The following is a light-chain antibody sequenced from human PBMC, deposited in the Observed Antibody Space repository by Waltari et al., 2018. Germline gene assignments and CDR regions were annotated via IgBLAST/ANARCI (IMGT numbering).Light chain of an antibody. CDR3: CSYGGSSTYV. Sequence: QSALTQPASVSGSPGQSITISCTGTSSDFESYDLVSWYQQHPGKAPRPMIYEGIKRPSGVSNRFSGSKAAANTASLTISGLQAEDEADYYCCSYGGSSTYVFGTGTKVTVL. CDR2: EGI. CDR1: SSDFESYDL. J-gene: IGLJ1*01. V-gene: IGLV2-23*01.